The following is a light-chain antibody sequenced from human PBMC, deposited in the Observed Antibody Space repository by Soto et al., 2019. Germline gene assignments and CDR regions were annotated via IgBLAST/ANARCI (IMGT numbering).Light chain of an antibody. CDR3: SSYTSSSTLKV. Sequence: QSALTQPASVSGSPGQSITISCTGTSSDVGGYNYVSWYQQHPGKAPKLMIYDVSIRPSGVSNRFSGSKSGNTASLTISGLQAEDEADYYCSSYTSSSTLKVFGGGTKVTVL. CDR1: SSDVGGYNY. V-gene: IGLV2-14*03. CDR2: DVS. J-gene: IGLJ2*01.